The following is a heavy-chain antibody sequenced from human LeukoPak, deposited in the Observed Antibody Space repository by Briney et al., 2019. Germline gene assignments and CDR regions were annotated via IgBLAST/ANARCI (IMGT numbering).Heavy chain of an antibody. J-gene: IGHJ4*02. CDR2: ISDGGGST. CDR1: GFTFSNYN. D-gene: IGHD6-19*01. CDR3: AKDARRTSGWYFFDY. Sequence: GGSLRLSCAASGFTFSNYNMNWVRQAPGKGLEWVSAISDGGGSTYYADSVKGRFTISRDNSKNTLFLQMNSLRAEDTAVYYCAKDARRTSGWYFFDYWGQGTLVTVSS. V-gene: IGHV3-23*01.